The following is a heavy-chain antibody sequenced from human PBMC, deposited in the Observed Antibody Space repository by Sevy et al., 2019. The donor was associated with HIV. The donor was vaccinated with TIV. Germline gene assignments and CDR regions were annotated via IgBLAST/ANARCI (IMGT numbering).Heavy chain of an antibody. Sequence: SETLSLTCTVSGGSISNYYWNWIRQPPGKGLEWIGYIYYSGGTNYKPSLRSRVTMSADTSKNQFSLKLSFVTAADTAMYYCARGNSGNYGWFDPWGQGTLVTVSS. CDR3: ARGNSGNYGWFDP. CDR2: IYYSGGT. D-gene: IGHD1-26*01. J-gene: IGHJ5*02. CDR1: GGSISNYY. V-gene: IGHV4-59*01.